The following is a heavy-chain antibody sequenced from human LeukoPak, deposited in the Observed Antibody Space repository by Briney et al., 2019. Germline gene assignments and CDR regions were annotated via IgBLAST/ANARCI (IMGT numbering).Heavy chain of an antibody. D-gene: IGHD6-13*01. Sequence: SGTLSLTCVVSGGSISSFYWSWIRQPPGKALEWIGYIYSSGSTSYNPSLKSRVTISVDTSKNQFSLRLSSVTAADTAVYYCARKGVAAGLDYWGQGTLVTVSS. CDR1: GGSISSFY. CDR3: ARKGVAAGLDY. CDR2: IYSSGST. J-gene: IGHJ4*02. V-gene: IGHV4-59*01.